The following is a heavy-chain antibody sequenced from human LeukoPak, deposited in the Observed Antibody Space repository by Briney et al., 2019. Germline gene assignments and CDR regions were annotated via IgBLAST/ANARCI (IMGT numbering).Heavy chain of an antibody. J-gene: IGHJ6*04. V-gene: IGHV3-48*03. CDR1: GFTFSSYE. CDR3: AELGITLIGGV. D-gene: IGHD3-10*02. CDR2: ISSSGSTI. Sequence: PGGPLRLSCAASGFTFSSYEMNWVRQAPGKGLEWVSYISSSGSTIYYADSVKGRFTISRDNSKNSLYLQMNSLRAEDTAVYYCAELGITLIGGVWGKGNTVTISS.